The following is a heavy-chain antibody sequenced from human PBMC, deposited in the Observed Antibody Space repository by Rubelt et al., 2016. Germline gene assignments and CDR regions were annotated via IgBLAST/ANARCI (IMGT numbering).Heavy chain of an antibody. V-gene: IGHV3-23*01. CDR1: RFTFSTYG. CDR3: AKRVEYSSSSSYFDY. CDR2: ITGSGSGT. D-gene: IGHD6-6*01. J-gene: IGHJ4*02. Sequence: ASRFTFSTYGMSWVRQAPGKGLEWVSAITGSGSGTYYADSVKGRFTISRDNSKNTLYLQMSSLRAEDTAVYYCAKRVEYSSSSSYFDYWGQGTLVTVSS.